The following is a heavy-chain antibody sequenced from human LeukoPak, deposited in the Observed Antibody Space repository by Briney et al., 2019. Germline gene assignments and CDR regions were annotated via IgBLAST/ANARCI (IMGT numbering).Heavy chain of an antibody. CDR3: AKSLTSNVADLDY. J-gene: IGHJ4*02. Sequence: PGGSLRLSCAASGFTFSSYGMHWVRQAPGKGLEWVAVISYDGSNKYYADSVKGRFTISRDNSKNTLYLQMNSLRAEDTALYYCAKSLTSNVADLDYWGQGTLVTVSS. CDR1: GFTFSSYG. V-gene: IGHV3-30*18. CDR2: ISYDGSNK. D-gene: IGHD4-11*01.